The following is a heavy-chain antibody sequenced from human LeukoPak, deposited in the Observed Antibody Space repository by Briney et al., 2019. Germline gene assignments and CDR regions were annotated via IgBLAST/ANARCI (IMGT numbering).Heavy chain of an antibody. Sequence: GGSLRLSCAASGFTFSSYAMSWVRQAPGKGLEWVSAISGSGGSTYYADSVKGRFTISRDNSKNTLYLQMNSLRAEDTAVYYCAKAEAYDILTGQNDYWGQGTLVTVSS. CDR1: GFTFSSYA. D-gene: IGHD3-9*01. J-gene: IGHJ4*02. CDR2: ISGSGGST. CDR3: AKAEAYDILTGQNDY. V-gene: IGHV3-23*01.